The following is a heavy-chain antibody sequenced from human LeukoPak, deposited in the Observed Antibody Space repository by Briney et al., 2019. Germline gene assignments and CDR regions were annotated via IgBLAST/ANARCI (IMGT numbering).Heavy chain of an antibody. V-gene: IGHV3-23*01. Sequence: GTLSLTCAVSGGSVSSSNWWSWVRQPPGKGLEWVSSITANGDATYYADSVKGRFTISRDNSKNTLYLQMSSLRAEDTAVYYCATFGVIVRNDYLDYWGRGALVAVSS. CDR3: ATFGVIVRNDYLDY. CDR2: ITANGDAT. D-gene: IGHD3-3*01. J-gene: IGHJ4*02. CDR1: GGSVSSSN.